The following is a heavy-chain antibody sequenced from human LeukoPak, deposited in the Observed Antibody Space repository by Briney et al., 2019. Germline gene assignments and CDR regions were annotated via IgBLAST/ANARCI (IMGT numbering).Heavy chain of an antibody. Sequence: SGTLSLTCAVSGGSISSSNWWSWVRQPPGKGLEWIGEIYHSGSTNYNPSLKSRVTISVDRSKNQFSLKLSSVTAADTAVYYCARLLHYDSRLFFDYWGQGTLVTVSS. CDR3: ARLLHYDSRLFFDY. J-gene: IGHJ4*02. V-gene: IGHV4-4*02. D-gene: IGHD3-22*01. CDR2: IYHSGST. CDR1: GGSISSSNW.